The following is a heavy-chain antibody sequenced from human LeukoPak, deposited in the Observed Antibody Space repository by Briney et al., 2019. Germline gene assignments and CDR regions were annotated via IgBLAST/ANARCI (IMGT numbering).Heavy chain of an antibody. CDR1: GFTLSTYA. Sequence: PGGSLRLSCAASGFTLSTYAMHWVRQAPGKGLEWVAVLWSDGSNTYYADSVKGRFTISRDNSKNTLYLQMNTLRVEDTAVYYCARQTTVNTIYLYGMDVWGQGTTVTVSS. V-gene: IGHV3-33*01. D-gene: IGHD4-11*01. CDR2: LWSDGSNT. CDR3: ARQTTVNTIYLYGMDV. J-gene: IGHJ6*02.